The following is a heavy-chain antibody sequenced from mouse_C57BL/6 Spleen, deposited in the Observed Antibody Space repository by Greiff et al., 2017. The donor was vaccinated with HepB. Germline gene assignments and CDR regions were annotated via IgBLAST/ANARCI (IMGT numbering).Heavy chain of an antibody. CDR1: GYSITSGYY. CDR3: ARDRGYY. CDR2: ISYDGSN. Sequence: ESGPGLVKSSQSLSLTCSVTGYSITSGYYWNWIRQFPGNKLEWMGYISYDGSNNYNPSLKNRISITRDTSKNQFFLKLNSVTTEDTATYYCARDRGYYWGQGTLVTVSA. D-gene: IGHD2-14*01. J-gene: IGHJ3*01. V-gene: IGHV3-6*01.